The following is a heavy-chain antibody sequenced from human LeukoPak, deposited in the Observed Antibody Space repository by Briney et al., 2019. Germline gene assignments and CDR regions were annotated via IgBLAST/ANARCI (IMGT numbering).Heavy chain of an antibody. J-gene: IGHJ4*02. V-gene: IGHV4-39*07. CDR2: FYYSGDT. D-gene: IGHD6-19*01. Sequence: PSETLSLTCTVSGGSISSSRDYWGWIRQSPGKGLEWIGSFYYSGDTYYNLSFKSRVTISADTSENQFSLRLSFVTAADTAVYYCARLNMGAVGGTGVDFWGQGTLVTVSS. CDR3: ARLNMGAVGGTGVDF. CDR1: GGSISSSRDY.